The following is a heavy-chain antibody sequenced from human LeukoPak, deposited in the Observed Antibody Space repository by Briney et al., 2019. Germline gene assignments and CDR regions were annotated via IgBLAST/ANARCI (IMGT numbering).Heavy chain of an antibody. CDR1: RGSTRSYY. Sequence: GPGLVKPSATLSLTCTVPRGSTRSYYWSWIRQPPRNALEWIGSIYYSGRTYYNPSLKSRVTISVGTSKNQFSLKLSSVTAADTAVYYCARLYYDFWSGYPPSAYFDYWGQGTLVTVSS. J-gene: IGHJ4*02. D-gene: IGHD3-3*01. V-gene: IGHV4-39*01. CDR3: ARLYYDFWSGYPPSAYFDY. CDR2: IYYSGRT.